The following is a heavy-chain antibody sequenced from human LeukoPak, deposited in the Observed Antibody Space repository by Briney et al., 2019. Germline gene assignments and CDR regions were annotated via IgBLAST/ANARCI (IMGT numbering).Heavy chain of an antibody. CDR3: ARGRLRYFDWLLLSWFDP. J-gene: IGHJ5*02. D-gene: IGHD3-9*01. Sequence: SETLSLTCAVYGGSFSGYYWSWIRQPPGKGLEWIGEINHSGSTNYNRSLKSRVTISVDTSKNQFSLKLSSVTAADTAVYYCARGRLRYFDWLLLSWFDPWGQGTLVTVSS. CDR1: GGSFSGYY. V-gene: IGHV4-34*01. CDR2: INHSGST.